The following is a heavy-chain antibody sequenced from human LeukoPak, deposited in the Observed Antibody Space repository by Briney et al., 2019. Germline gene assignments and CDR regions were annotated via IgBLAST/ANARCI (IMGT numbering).Heavy chain of an antibody. CDR3: AKASELGRGYFHY. Sequence: GGSLRLSCAASGFTFSNYGMHWVRQPPGKGLEWVAVTSYDETHKYYADSVKGRFTISRDNSQNTLYLQMNSLRAEDTAVYYCAKASELGRGYFHYWGQGTLVTVSS. D-gene: IGHD7-27*01. J-gene: IGHJ4*02. CDR1: GFTFSNYG. V-gene: IGHV3-30*18. CDR2: TSYDETHK.